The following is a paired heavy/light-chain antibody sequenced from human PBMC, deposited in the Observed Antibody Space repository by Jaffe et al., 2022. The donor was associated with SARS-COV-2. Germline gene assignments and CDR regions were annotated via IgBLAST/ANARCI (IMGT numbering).Light chain of an antibody. CDR3: CSYAGSNTWV. CDR1: SSDVGGYNY. CDR2: DVS. J-gene: IGLJ3*02. Sequence: QSALTQPRSVSGSPGQSVAISCTGTSSDVGGYNYVSWYQQDPGKAPKVVIYDVSKRPSGVPDRFSGSKSGNTASLTISGLQAEDEADYYCCSYAGSNTWVFGGGTKLTVL. V-gene: IGLV2-11*01.
Heavy chain of an antibody. Sequence: EVQLVESGGGLVQPGGSLRLSCAASGLTFSKYWMHWVRQAPGKGLVWVSRIDGDGGSTTYADSVKGRFTISRDNAKNTLYLQVNSLRAEDTAVYYCAKQVGSGYFIDHWGQGTLVTVSS. D-gene: IGHD3-3*01. V-gene: IGHV3-74*01. CDR2: IDGDGGST. CDR3: AKQVGSGYFIDH. J-gene: IGHJ4*02. CDR1: GLTFSKYW.